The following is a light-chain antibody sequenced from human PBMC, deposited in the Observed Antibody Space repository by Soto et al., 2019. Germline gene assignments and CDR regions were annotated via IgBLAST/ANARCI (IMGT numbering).Light chain of an antibody. CDR1: QSVSSN. J-gene: IGKJ1*01. CDR3: QQYNNWPRT. Sequence: EIVMTQSPATLSVSPGERATLSFRASQSVSSNLAWYQQKPGQAPRLLIYGASTRVTGIPARFSGSGSGTEFTLTISSLQSEDFAVYPCQQYNNWPRTFGQGTKVDIK. V-gene: IGKV3-15*01. CDR2: GAS.